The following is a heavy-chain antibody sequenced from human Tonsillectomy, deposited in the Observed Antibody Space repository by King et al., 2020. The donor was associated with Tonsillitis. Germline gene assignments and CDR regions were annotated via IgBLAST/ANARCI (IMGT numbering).Heavy chain of an antibody. J-gene: IGHJ4*02. CDR3: ARGYSGYHFDY. CDR2: IYHSGST. Sequence: QLQESGSGLVKPSQTLSLTCAVSGGSISSGGYSWSWIRQPPGKGLEWIGYIYHSGSTYYNPSLKSRVTISVDRSKNQFSLKLSSVTAADTAVYYFARGYSGYHFDYWGQGTLVTVSS. D-gene: IGHD5-12*01. V-gene: IGHV4-30-2*01. CDR1: GGSISSGGYS.